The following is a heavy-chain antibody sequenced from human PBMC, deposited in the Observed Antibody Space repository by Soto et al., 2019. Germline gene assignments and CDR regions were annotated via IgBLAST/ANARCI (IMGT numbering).Heavy chain of an antibody. CDR2: ISAYNGNT. CDR3: ARDREWELLADAFDI. J-gene: IGHJ3*02. Sequence: QVQRVQSGAEVKKPGASVKVSCKASGYTFTSYDNSWVRQVPGQGLEWMGWISAYNGNTNYAQKLQGRVTMTTDTSTSTAYMELRSLRSDDTAVYYCARDREWELLADAFDIWGQGTMVTVSS. V-gene: IGHV1-18*01. CDR1: GYTFTSYD. D-gene: IGHD1-26*01.